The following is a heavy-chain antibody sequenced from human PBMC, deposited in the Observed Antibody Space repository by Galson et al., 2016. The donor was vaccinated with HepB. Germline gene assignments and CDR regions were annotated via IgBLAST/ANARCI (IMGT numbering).Heavy chain of an antibody. Sequence: YADSVKGRFTISRDNSKNTLYLQMNSLRAEDTAVYYCAKAGSIAAAGTRSLNWFDPWGQGTLVTVSS. D-gene: IGHD6-13*01. CDR3: AKAGSIAAAGTRSLNWFDP. J-gene: IGHJ5*02. V-gene: IGHV3-23*01.